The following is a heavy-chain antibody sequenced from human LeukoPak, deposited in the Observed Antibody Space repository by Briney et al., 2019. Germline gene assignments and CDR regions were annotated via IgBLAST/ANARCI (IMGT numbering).Heavy chain of an antibody. Sequence: SETLSLTCTVSGGSISSYYWSWIRQPPGKGLEWIGYIYYSGSTNSNPSLKSRVTISVDTSKNQFSLKLSSVTAADTAVYYCAREDSGYDSFDYWGQGTLVTVSS. D-gene: IGHD5-12*01. J-gene: IGHJ4*02. CDR3: AREDSGYDSFDY. CDR1: GGSISSYY. V-gene: IGHV4-59*01. CDR2: IYYSGST.